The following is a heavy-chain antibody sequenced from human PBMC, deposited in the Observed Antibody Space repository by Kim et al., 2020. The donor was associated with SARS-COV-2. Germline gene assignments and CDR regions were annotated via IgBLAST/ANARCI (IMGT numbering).Heavy chain of an antibody. CDR2: INPNSGGT. CDR1: GYTFTGYY. CDR3: ARETPWRDILTGYSYYFDY. V-gene: IGHV1-2*02. D-gene: IGHD3-9*01. Sequence: ASVKVSCKASGYTFTGYYMHWVRQAPGQGLEWMGWINPNSGGTNYAQKFQGRVTMTRDTSISTAYMELSRLRSDDTAVYYCARETPWRDILTGYSYYFDYWGQGTLVTVSS. J-gene: IGHJ4*02.